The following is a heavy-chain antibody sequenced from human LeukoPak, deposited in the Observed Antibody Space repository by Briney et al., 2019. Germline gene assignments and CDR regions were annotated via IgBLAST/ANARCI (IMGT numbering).Heavy chain of an antibody. CDR2: INPNSGGT. V-gene: IGHV1-2*02. CDR1: GYTFTGYY. CDR3: ARDRQGSIVYGMDV. Sequence: GASVKVSCKASGYTFTGYYMHWVRQAPGQGLEWMGWINPNSGGTNYAQKFQGRVTMTRDTSISTAYMELSRLRSDDTAVYYCARDRQGSIVYGMDVWGQGTTVTVSS. D-gene: IGHD6-13*01. J-gene: IGHJ6*02.